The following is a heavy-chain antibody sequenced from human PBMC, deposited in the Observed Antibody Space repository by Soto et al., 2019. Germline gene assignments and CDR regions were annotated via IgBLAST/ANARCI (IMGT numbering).Heavy chain of an antibody. V-gene: IGHV3-23*01. CDR1: GFTFSSYA. J-gene: IGHJ6*02. CDR2: ISGSGGST. Sequence: EVQLLESGGGLVQPGGSLRLSCAASGFTFSSYAMSWVRQAPGKGLEWVSAISGSGGSTYYADSVKGRFTISRDNSKTTLHLQMNSLRAVDTAVYYCASVVVAATTYGMDVWGQGTTVNVSS. CDR3: ASVVVAATTYGMDV. D-gene: IGHD2-15*01.